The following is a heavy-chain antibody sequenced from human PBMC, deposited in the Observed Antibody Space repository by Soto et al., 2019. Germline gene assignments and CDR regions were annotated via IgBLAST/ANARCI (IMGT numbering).Heavy chain of an antibody. V-gene: IGHV4-31*03. J-gene: IGHJ6*02. CDR3: ARDYDFWSGYWDYYYGMDV. CDR2: IYYSGST. D-gene: IGHD3-3*01. Sequence: PSETLSLTCTVSGGSISSGGYYWSWIRQHPGKGLEWIGYIYYSGSTYYNPSLKSRVTISVDTSKNQFSLKLSSVTAADTAVYYCARDYDFWSGYWDYYYGMDVWGQGTTVTVSS. CDR1: GGSISSGGYY.